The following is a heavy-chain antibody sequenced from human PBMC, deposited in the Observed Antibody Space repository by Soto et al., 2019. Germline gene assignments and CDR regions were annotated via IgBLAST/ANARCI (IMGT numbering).Heavy chain of an antibody. J-gene: IGHJ5*02. D-gene: IGHD4-4*01. CDR3: VRGGSNYAS. CDR1: GFIFSNNG. Sequence: QVQLVESGGGVVQPGRSLRLSCEGSGFIFSNNGMHWVRQAPGKGLEWVAFMSYDGSAKFLADSVKGRFTISRDNSKSTLFLHMSSLRAEDTAMYYCVRGGSNYASWGQGTLVTVSS. V-gene: IGHV3-30*03. CDR2: MSYDGSAK.